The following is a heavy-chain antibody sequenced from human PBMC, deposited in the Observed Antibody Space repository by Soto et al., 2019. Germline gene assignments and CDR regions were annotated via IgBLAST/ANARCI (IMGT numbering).Heavy chain of an antibody. D-gene: IGHD3-16*01. CDR3: AGGGTYTSAFFY. V-gene: IGHV3-66*01. CDR1: GFTVSSKY. Sequence: EVQLVESGGGLVQPGGSLRLSCAASGFTVSSKYMSWVRQAPGKGLEWVSVVYSGGSTNNADSVKGRFTISRDNSKNTLFLQMESLRVEDTAVYYCAGGGTYTSAFFYWGQGTLVTVSS. J-gene: IGHJ4*02. CDR2: VYSGGST.